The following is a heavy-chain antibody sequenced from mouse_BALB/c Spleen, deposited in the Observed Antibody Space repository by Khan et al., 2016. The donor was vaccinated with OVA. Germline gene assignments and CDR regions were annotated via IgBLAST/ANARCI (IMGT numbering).Heavy chain of an antibody. D-gene: IGHD2-12*01. J-gene: IGHJ2*01. Sequence: VQLQQPGTVLARPGASVKMSCKGSGYTFTNYWMHWVNQRPGQGLEWIGVIYPGNSDTNYNQKIKGKAKLTAVTSTSTVYMEITSLTNEDSADYYCTRNSFYSDRSWDYWGQGTTLTVSS. CDR2: IYPGNSDT. CDR1: GYTFTNYW. V-gene: IGHV1-5*01. CDR3: TRNSFYSDRSWDY.